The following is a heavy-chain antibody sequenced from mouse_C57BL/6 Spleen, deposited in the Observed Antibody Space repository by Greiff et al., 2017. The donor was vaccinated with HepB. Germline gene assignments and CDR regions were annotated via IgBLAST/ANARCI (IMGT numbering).Heavy chain of an antibody. D-gene: IGHD4-1*01. Sequence: VQLKESGPGLAKPSQTLSLTCSVPGYSITSDYWNWIRKFPGNKLEYMGYISYSGSTYYNPSPKSRIAITRETSKNQYYLQLNSVTTEDTATYYCARTNWDDWYFDVWGTGTTVTVSS. CDR1: GYSITSDY. CDR3: ARTNWDDWYFDV. J-gene: IGHJ1*03. CDR2: ISYSGST. V-gene: IGHV3-8*01.